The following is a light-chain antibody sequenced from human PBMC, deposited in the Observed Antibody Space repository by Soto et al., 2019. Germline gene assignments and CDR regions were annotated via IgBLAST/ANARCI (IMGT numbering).Light chain of an antibody. CDR3: QQYNTYLTWT. CDR2: DAS. CDR1: QCVSMW. Sequence: DTQMTQSPSTLSASVGDRVTITCRASQCVSMWLAWFQHKPGKAXRLLIHDASVLESGVPSRFSGSVSGTQFSLTISSLQPEDSANYYCQQYNTYLTWTFGQGTKVDIK. V-gene: IGKV1-5*01. J-gene: IGKJ1*01.